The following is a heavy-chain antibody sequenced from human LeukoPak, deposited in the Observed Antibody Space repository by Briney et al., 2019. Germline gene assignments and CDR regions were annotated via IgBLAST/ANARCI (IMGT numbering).Heavy chain of an antibody. J-gene: IGHJ6*02. Sequence: PGGSLRLSCAASGFTFSSYAMSWVRQAPGKGLEWVSAISGSGGSTYYADSVKGRFTISRDNSKNTLYLQMNSLRAEDTAVYYCAKDLRRGLQFSGDYYGMDVWGQGTTVTVSS. CDR3: AKDLRRGLQFSGDYYGMDV. CDR1: GFTFSSYA. D-gene: IGHD5-24*01. V-gene: IGHV3-23*01. CDR2: ISGSGGST.